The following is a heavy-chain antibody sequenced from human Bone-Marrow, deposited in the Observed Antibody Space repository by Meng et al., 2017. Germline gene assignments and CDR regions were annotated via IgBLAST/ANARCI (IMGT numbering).Heavy chain of an antibody. J-gene: IGHJ3*02. D-gene: IGHD2-15*01. V-gene: IGHV4-38-2*02. Sequence: SQTLSPTCAVSGYSISSGYYWGWIRQPPGKGLEWIGSIYHSGSTYYNPSLKSRVTISVDTSKNQFSLKLSSVTAADTAVYYCARDIVVVVAATEDVFDIWGQGTMVTVSS. CDR1: GYSISSGYY. CDR3: ARDIVVVVAATEDVFDI. CDR2: IYHSGST.